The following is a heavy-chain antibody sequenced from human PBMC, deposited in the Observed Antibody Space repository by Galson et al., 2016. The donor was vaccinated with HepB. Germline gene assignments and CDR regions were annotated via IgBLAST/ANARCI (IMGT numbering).Heavy chain of an antibody. CDR1: GYTFTGFY. CDR3: ARGGSSSCDY. D-gene: IGHD6-6*01. CDR2: INPNSGGT. V-gene: IGHV1-2*02. Sequence: SVKVSCNASGYTFTGFYMHWVRQAPGQGLEWMGWINPNSGGTNYAQKFLGRVTMTRDTSISTVYMEVGSLRSDDTAMYYCARGGSSSCDYWGQGTLVIVSS. J-gene: IGHJ4*02.